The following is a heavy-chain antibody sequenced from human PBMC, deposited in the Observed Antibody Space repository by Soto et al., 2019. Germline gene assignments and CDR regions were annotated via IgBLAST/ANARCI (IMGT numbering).Heavy chain of an antibody. V-gene: IGHV5-51*01. D-gene: IGHD6-13*01. CDR2: IYPGDSDT. Sequence: GESLKNSCKGSGYSCTSYWIVWVRQMPGKGLEWMGIIYPGDSDTRYSPSFQGQVTISADKSISTAYLQWSSLKASDTAMYYCARQDISSWTLFDYWGQGTLVTVSS. J-gene: IGHJ4*02. CDR1: GYSCTSYW. CDR3: ARQDISSWTLFDY.